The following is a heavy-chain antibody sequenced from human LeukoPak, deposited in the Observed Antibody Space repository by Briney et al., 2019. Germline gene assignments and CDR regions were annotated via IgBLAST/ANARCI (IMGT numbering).Heavy chain of an antibody. CDR2: LYTSGTT. J-gene: IGHJ4*02. V-gene: IGHV4-61*09. CDR1: GGSICSGSYY. CDR3: ARAGGSVGWYGTIDS. Sequence: PSQTLSLTCTVSGGSICSGSYYWHSLRQPAGRGVESNGHLYTSGTTSYNPSLQSRVTISADTSKHQFSLRLTSVTAADTAVYYCARAGGSVGWYGTIDSWGQGTLVTVSS. D-gene: IGHD6-19*01.